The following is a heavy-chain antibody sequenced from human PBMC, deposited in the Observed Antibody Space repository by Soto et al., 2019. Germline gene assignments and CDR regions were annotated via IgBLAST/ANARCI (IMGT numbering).Heavy chain of an antibody. CDR2: IYYSGST. Sequence: TASGGSISSYYWSWIRQPPGKGLEWIGYIYYSGSTNYNPSLKSRVTISVDTSKNQFSLKLSSVTAADTAVYYCARDRAFDYWGQGTLVTVSS. CDR1: GGSISSYY. CDR3: ARDRAFDY. J-gene: IGHJ4*02. V-gene: IGHV4-59*01.